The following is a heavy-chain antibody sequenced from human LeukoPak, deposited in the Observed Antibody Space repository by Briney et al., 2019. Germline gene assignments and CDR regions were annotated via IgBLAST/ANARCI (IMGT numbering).Heavy chain of an antibody. Sequence: SETLSLTCTVSGGSISSYYWSWIRQPPGKGLEWIGYIYYSGSTNYNPSLKSRVTISVDTSKNQFSLKLSSVTAADTAVYYCARGSLVSGAAEIDYWGQGTLVTVSS. V-gene: IGHV4-59*01. CDR1: GGSISSYY. CDR2: IYYSGST. D-gene: IGHD2-15*01. J-gene: IGHJ4*02. CDR3: ARGSLVSGAAEIDY.